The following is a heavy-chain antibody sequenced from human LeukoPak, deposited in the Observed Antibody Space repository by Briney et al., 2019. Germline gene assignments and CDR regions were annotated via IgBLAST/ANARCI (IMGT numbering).Heavy chain of an antibody. V-gene: IGHV3-48*03. Sequence: GGSLRLSYAASGFTFSSYEMNWVRQAPWKGLEWVSYISSSGSTIYYADSVKGRFTISRDNAKNSLYLQMNSLRAEDTAVYYCAREETYYYDSSGYPTDYWGQGTLVTVSS. CDR3: AREETYYYDSSGYPTDY. J-gene: IGHJ4*02. CDR1: GFTFSSYE. D-gene: IGHD3-22*01. CDR2: ISSSGSTI.